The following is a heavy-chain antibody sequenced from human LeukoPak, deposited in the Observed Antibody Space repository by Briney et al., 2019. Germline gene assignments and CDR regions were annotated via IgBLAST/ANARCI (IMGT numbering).Heavy chain of an antibody. CDR1: GFTFSSYA. D-gene: IGHD1-26*01. Sequence: SGGSLRPSCAASGFTFSSYAMHWVRQAPGKGLEWVAVISYDGSNKYYADSVKGRFTISRDNTKNTLYLQMNSLRAEDTAVYYCARAASGGAGDYWGQGTLVTVSS. V-gene: IGHV3-30-3*01. CDR2: ISYDGSNK. CDR3: ARAASGGAGDY. J-gene: IGHJ4*02.